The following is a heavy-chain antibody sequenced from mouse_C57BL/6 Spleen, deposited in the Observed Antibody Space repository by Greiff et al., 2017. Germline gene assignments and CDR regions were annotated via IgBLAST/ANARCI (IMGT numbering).Heavy chain of an antibody. J-gene: IGHJ4*01. CDR3: TRDLDYGSRYAMAS. Sequence: EVKLLESGEGLVKPGGSLKLSCAASGFTFSSYAMSWVRQTPEKRLEWVAYISSGGDYIYYADTVKGRFTISRDNARNTLYLQMSSLKSEDTAMYYCTRDLDYGSRYAMASWGQGASGTSSS. CDR2: ISSGGDYI. V-gene: IGHV5-9-1*02. CDR1: GFTFSSYA. D-gene: IGHD1-1*01.